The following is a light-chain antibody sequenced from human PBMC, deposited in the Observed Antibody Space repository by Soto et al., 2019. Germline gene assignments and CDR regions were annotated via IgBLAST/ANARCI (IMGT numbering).Light chain of an antibody. CDR2: GNS. J-gene: IGLJ2*01. CDR3: QSYDSRLSAVV. Sequence: QAVLTQPPSVSVAPGQRVTSSCTGSSSNIGAGYDVHWYQQLPGTAPKLLLYGNSNRPSGVPDRFSGSKSGTSASLAITGLQAQDEADYYCQSYDSRLSAVVFGGGTKLTVL. CDR1: SSNIGAGYD. V-gene: IGLV1-40*01.